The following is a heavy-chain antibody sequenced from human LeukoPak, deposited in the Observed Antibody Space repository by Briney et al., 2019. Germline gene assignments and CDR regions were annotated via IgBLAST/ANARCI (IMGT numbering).Heavy chain of an antibody. CDR3: ATRDQSRTDVVPPDS. CDR1: GVSITHNW. CDR2: IYHSGNT. D-gene: IGHD5-18*01. J-gene: IGHJ4*02. V-gene: IGHV4-4*02. Sequence: SETLSLTCAVSGVSITHNWWTWVRQPPGKGLEWIGEIYHSGNTNYSPSLKTRVTISIDTSKNRLSLKLNSVTAADTAVYYCATRDQSRTDVVPPDSWGQGILVTVSS.